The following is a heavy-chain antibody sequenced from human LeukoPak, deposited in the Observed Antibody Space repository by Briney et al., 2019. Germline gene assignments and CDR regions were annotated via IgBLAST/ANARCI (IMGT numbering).Heavy chain of an antibody. CDR2: ISYDGSNK. CDR1: GFTFSGSG. J-gene: IGHJ3*02. D-gene: IGHD3-10*01. Sequence: GGSLRLSCAASGFTFSGSGMHWVRQAPGKGLEWVAVISYDGSNKYYADSVKGRFTISRDNSKNTLYLQMNSLRAEDTAVYYCARGITMVRGVILRSAFDIWGQGTMVTVSS. V-gene: IGHV3-30*03. CDR3: ARGITMVRGVILRSAFDI.